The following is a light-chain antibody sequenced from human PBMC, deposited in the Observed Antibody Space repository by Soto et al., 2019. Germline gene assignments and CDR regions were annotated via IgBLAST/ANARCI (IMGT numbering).Light chain of an antibody. Sequence: DIQMTQSPSSLSASVGDRVTITCRASQGISNYLAWYQQKPGKVPKLLIYAASTLQSGVRSRFSGSGSGTDFTLTISSLQPEDVATYYAQKYNSAPRTFGHGTNVEIK. CDR1: QGISNY. J-gene: IGKJ1*01. V-gene: IGKV1-27*01. CDR2: AAS. CDR3: QKYNSAPRT.